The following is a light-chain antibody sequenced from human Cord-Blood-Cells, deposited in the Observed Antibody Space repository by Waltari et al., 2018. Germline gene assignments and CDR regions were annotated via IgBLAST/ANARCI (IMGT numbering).Light chain of an antibody. J-gene: IGLJ1*01. CDR3: QVWDSSSDHYV. V-gene: IGLV3-21*03. Sequence: SYVLTQPPSVSVAPGKTARIICGGNNIGSKSVHWYQQKPGQAPVLVVYDDSDRPSGIPVGFAGSNSGNTATLTIGRVEAGDEADYYCQVWDSSSDHYVFGTGTKVTVL. CDR1: NIGSKS. CDR2: DDS.